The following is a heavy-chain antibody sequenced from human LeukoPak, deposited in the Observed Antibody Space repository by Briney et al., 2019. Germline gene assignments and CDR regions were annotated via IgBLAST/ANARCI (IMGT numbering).Heavy chain of an antibody. V-gene: IGHV1-69*13. CDR1: GGTFSSYA. Sequence: ASVKVSCKASGGTFSSYAISWVRQAPGQGLEWMGGIIPIFGTANYAQKFQGRVTITADESTSTAYMELSSLRSEDTAVYYCASPDCINYYGSGSYYNFDYWGQGTLVTVSS. J-gene: IGHJ4*02. D-gene: IGHD3-10*01. CDR3: ASPDCINYYGSGSYYNFDY. CDR2: IIPIFGTA.